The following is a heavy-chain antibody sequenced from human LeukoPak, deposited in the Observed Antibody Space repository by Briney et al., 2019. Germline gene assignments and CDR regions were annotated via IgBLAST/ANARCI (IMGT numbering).Heavy chain of an antibody. CDR3: AKRGMYCSGGNPSCLSEFSWFDP. V-gene: IGHV3-23*01. J-gene: IGHJ5*02. Sequence: PGGSLRLSCAASGFTFDDYAMHWVRQAPGKGLEWVSAISGSGGSTYYADSVKSRFTISRDNSKNTLYLQMNSLRAEDTAVYYCAKRGMYCSGGNPSCLSEFSWFDPWGQGTLVTVSS. CDR1: GFTFDDYA. CDR2: ISGSGGST. D-gene: IGHD2-15*01.